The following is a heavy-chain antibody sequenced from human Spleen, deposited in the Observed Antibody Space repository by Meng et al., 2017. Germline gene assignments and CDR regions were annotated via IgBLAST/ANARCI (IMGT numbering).Heavy chain of an antibody. V-gene: IGHV3-30*04. D-gene: IGHD3-22*01. CDR2: ISYDGSGE. J-gene: IGHJ4*02. CDR3: IAEIGPKSFDN. CDR1: GFSFSSHA. Sequence: QVQLEESGGALVQPGRSLRLPCAASGFSFSSHAMHWVRQAPGKGLVWVALISYDGSGEGYADSVKGRFTISRDNSKSTLYLQMDSLRPEDTAVYYCIAEIGPKSFDNWGQGTLVTVSS.